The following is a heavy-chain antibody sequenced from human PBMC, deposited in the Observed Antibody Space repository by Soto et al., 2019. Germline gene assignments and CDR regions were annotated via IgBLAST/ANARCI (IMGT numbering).Heavy chain of an antibody. J-gene: IGHJ6*02. CDR2: ISGSGDST. CDR1: ECPSSPYP. CDR3: ARGHYGLDV. V-gene: IGHV3-23*01. Sequence: AGALRRPGAASECPSSPYPTNLVRQAPGKGLEWVSGISGSGDSTYYADSVKGRFTVSRDNAKNSVYLQMDSLRDEDTAVYYCARGHYGLDVWGQGTTVTVSS.